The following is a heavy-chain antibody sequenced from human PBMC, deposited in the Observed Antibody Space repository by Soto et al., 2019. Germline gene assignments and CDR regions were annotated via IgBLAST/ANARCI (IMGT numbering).Heavy chain of an antibody. CDR1: GFIFSSSA. J-gene: IGHJ4*02. CDR3: AKDILVGGYETYDY. D-gene: IGHD5-12*01. V-gene: IGHV3-23*03. Sequence: PGGSLRLSCSASGFIFSSSAMNWVRQAPGKGLECISVILSDYNTFYSGSVRGRFTISRDNSKNTLYLQMNSLRAEDTAVYYCAKDILVGGYETYDYWGQGTLVTVSS. CDR2: ILSDYNT.